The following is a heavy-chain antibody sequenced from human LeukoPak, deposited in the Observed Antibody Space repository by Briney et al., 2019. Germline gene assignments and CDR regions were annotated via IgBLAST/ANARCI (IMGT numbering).Heavy chain of an antibody. V-gene: IGHV4-38-2*02. D-gene: IGHD5-24*01. CDR1: GYSISSGYY. J-gene: IGHJ4*02. Sequence: SETLSLTCTVSGYSISSGYYWGWIRQPPGKGLEWIGSIYHSGSTYYNPSLKSRVTISVDTSKNQFSLKLSSVTAADTAVYYCASRLAVATINGNHDYWGQGTLVTVSS. CDR2: IYHSGST. CDR3: ASRLAVATINGNHDY.